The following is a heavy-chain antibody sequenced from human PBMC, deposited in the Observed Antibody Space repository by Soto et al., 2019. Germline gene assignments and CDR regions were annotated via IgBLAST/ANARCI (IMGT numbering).Heavy chain of an antibody. Sequence: ASVKVSCKASGYTFTSYGISWVRQAPGQGLEWMGWISAYNGNTNYAQKLQDRVTMTTDTSTSTAYMELRSLRSDDTAVYYCARDGYCSGGSCYAPTNYYYYGMDVWGQGTTVTVSS. J-gene: IGHJ6*02. V-gene: IGHV1-18*04. CDR1: GYTFTSYG. D-gene: IGHD2-15*01. CDR2: ISAYNGNT. CDR3: ARDGYCSGGSCYAPTNYYYYGMDV.